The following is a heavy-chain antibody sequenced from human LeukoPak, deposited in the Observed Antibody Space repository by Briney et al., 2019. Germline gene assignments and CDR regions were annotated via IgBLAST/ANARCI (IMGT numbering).Heavy chain of an antibody. D-gene: IGHD6-19*01. CDR3: ARVRFSSGWYIAFDM. CDR2: INPSGGST. J-gene: IGHJ3*02. CDR1: GYTFTSYY. Sequence: ASVKVSCKASGYTFTSYYVHWVRQAPGQGLEWMGIINPSGGSTTYGQNFQGRITMTRDTSTSTVYMELSSLRSEDTAVYYCARVRFSSGWYIAFDMWGQGTMVTVSS. V-gene: IGHV1-46*01.